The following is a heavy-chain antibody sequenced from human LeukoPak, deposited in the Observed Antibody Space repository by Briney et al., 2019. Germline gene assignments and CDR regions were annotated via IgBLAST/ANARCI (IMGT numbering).Heavy chain of an antibody. CDR1: GGSISSYY. CDR2: IYYSGST. V-gene: IGHV4-59*01. D-gene: IGHD3-9*01. Sequence: SETLSLTCTASGGSISSYYWSWIRQPPGKGLEWIGYIYYSGSTNYNPSLKSRVTISVDTSKNQFSLKLSSVTAADTAVYYCARGAYYDILTGPSFDYWGQGTLVTVSS. J-gene: IGHJ4*02. CDR3: ARGAYYDILTGPSFDY.